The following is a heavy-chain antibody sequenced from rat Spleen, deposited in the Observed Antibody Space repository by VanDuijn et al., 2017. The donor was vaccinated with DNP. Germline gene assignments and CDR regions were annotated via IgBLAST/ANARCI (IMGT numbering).Heavy chain of an antibody. D-gene: IGHD1-12*01. CDR2: ISTSGSKI. CDR1: GFSFRNYY. J-gene: IGHJ3*01. V-gene: IGHV5-25*01. CDR3: VTGVXXXYEXWFAX. Sequence: EVQLVESGGGLVQPGRSLKLSCAASGFSFRNYYMAWLRQAPKKGLEWVATISTSGSKIYYPDSVKGRFTISRDNAKSSLFLQMNSLTSEDTATYYCVTGVXXXYEXWFAXXGQGTLXTVSS.